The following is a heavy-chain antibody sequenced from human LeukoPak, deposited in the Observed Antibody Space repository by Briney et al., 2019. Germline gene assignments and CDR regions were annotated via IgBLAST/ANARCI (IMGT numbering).Heavy chain of an antibody. Sequence: GASVKVSCTVSGYTLTQLSMHWVRQGIGRGREWMGGFDPVDGETIYAQKFQGRVTMTENTSTDTAYMELSSLRSDDTAVYYCAILLEDYAFSTGSAKDYWGQGTLVTVSS. D-gene: IGHD3-3*01. V-gene: IGHV1-24*01. CDR3: AILLEDYAFSTGSAKDY. CDR1: GYTLTQLS. J-gene: IGHJ4*02. CDR2: FDPVDGET.